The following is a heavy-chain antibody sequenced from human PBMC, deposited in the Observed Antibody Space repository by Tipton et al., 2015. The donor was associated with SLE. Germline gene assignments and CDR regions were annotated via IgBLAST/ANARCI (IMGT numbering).Heavy chain of an antibody. Sequence: TLSLTCTVSGGSISSGGYYWSWIRQHPGKGLEWIGYIYYSGSTYYNPSLKSRVTISVDTSKNQFSLKLSSVTAADTAVYYCANPGHCTNGVCPKGAFDIWGQGTMVTVSS. V-gene: IGHV4-31*03. J-gene: IGHJ3*02. CDR3: ANPGHCTNGVCPKGAFDI. CDR1: GGSISSGGYY. CDR2: IYYSGST. D-gene: IGHD2-8*01.